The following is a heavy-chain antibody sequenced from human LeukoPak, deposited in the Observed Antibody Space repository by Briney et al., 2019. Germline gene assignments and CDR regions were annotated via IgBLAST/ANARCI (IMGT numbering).Heavy chain of an antibody. J-gene: IGHJ6*02. CDR3: ARDSLREYYYYGMDV. CDR1: GFTFSSYA. V-gene: IGHV3-30-3*01. CDR2: ISYDGSNK. D-gene: IGHD3-16*01. Sequence: GGSLRLSCAASGFTFSSYAMHWVRQAPGKGLEWVAVISYDGSNKYYADSVKGRFTISRDNSKNTLYLQMNSLRAEDTAVYYCARDSLREYYYYGMDVWGQGTTVTVSS.